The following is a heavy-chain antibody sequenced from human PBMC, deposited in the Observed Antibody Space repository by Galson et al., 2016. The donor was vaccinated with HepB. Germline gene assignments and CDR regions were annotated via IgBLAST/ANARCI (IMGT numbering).Heavy chain of an antibody. CDR2: ISSSGTTI. Sequence: SLRLSCAASGLTFSRYEMHWVRQAPGKGLEWVSYISSSGTTIYYADSVRGRFIISRDNAKNSLYLQMNSLRAEDTAVYYCAKEPVRLDDLLTGPPKNPDYWGQGTLVTVSS. J-gene: IGHJ4*02. D-gene: IGHD3-9*01. V-gene: IGHV3-48*03. CDR3: AKEPVRLDDLLTGPPKNPDY. CDR1: GLTFSRYE.